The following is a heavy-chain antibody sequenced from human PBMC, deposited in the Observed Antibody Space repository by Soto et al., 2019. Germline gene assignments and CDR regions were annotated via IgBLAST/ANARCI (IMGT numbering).Heavy chain of an antibody. V-gene: IGHV4-34*01. D-gene: IGHD6-25*01. CDR3: ARGSEAASFGNFDH. CDR1: GGSFSGYY. Sequence: QVQLQQWGAGLLKPSETLSLTCAVYGGSFSGYYWSWIRQPPGKGLEWIGEINHSGSTNYNPSLKSRVTISVDTSKNQFSLKLSSVTAADTAVYYCARGSEAASFGNFDHWGQGTLVTVSS. J-gene: IGHJ4*02. CDR2: INHSGST.